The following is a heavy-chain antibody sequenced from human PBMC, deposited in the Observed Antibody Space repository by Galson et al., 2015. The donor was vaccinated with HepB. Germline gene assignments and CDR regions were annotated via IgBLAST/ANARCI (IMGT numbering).Heavy chain of an antibody. V-gene: IGHV3-23*01. CDR2: ISGSGGNT. CDR1: GFTFSSYA. CDR3: AKVQQWTIFHY. Sequence: SLRLSCAASGFTFSSYAMSWVRQAPGKGLEWVSAISGSGGNTYYADSVKGRFTISRDNSKNTLYLQMNSLRAEDTAVYYCAKVQQWTIFHYWGQGTLVTVSS. J-gene: IGHJ4*02. D-gene: IGHD6-19*01.